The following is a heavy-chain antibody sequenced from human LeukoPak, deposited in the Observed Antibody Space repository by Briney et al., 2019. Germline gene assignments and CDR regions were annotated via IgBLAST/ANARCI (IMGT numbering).Heavy chain of an antibody. Sequence: PGGSLRLSCAASGFTFSDFSMNWVRQAPGKGLEWVSYISSSTSTIYYADSVKGRLTISRDNAKKSLYLQMNSLRVEDTAVYYCARDLDPHDYRSSPFDSWGQGALVTVSS. J-gene: IGHJ4*02. CDR2: ISSSTSTI. V-gene: IGHV3-48*01. CDR1: GFTFSDFS. CDR3: ARDLDPHDYRSSPFDS. D-gene: IGHD4-4*01.